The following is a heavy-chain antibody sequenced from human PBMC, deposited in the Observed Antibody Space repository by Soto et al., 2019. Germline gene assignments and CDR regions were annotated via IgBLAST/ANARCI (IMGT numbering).Heavy chain of an antibody. J-gene: IGHJ4*02. Sequence: GASVKVSCKASGGTFSNYAISWVRQAPGQGLEWMGGIIPIFGTANYAQKFQGRVTITADESTNTAHMELSSLRSEDTAVYYCARDYGHDCSGGSCYFYFWGQGTLVTVSS. CDR3: ARDYGHDCSGGSCYFYF. D-gene: IGHD2-15*01. CDR2: IIPIFGTA. CDR1: GGTFSNYA. V-gene: IGHV1-69*13.